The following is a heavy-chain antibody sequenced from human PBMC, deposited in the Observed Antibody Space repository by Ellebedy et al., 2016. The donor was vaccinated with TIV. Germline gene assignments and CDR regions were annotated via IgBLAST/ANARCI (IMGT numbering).Heavy chain of an antibody. Sequence: PGGSLRLSCAASGFIFSNFAMGWVRQSPGKGLEGVSGLYGSGRGIFYSDSVKGRFTISRDNPKNTLYLQMNSLRAEDTGIYYCVKDQIAGDGRWVFDLWGQGTTVTVSS. D-gene: IGHD5-24*01. V-gene: IGHV3-23*01. CDR1: GFIFSNFA. CDR3: VKDQIAGDGRWVFDL. J-gene: IGHJ3*01. CDR2: LYGSGRGI.